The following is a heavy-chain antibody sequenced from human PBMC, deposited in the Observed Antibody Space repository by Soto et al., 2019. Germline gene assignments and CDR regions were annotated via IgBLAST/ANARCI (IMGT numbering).Heavy chain of an antibody. D-gene: IGHD6-19*01. V-gene: IGHV1-3*01. J-gene: IGHJ5*02. CDR2: INAGNGNT. CDR1: GYTFTSYA. CDR3: ARGPGGKDSSGWYGP. Sequence: QVQLVQSGAEVKKPGASVKVSWKAYGYTFTSYAMHWVRQAPGQRLEWMGWINAGNGNTKYSQKFQGRVTITRDTSASTAYMELSSLRSEDTAVYYCARGPGGKDSSGWYGPWGQGTLVTVSS.